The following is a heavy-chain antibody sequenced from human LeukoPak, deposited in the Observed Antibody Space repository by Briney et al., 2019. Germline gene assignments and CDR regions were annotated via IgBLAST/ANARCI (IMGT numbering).Heavy chain of an antibody. Sequence: ASVKVSCKASGYSLNAYYMHWVRQAPGQGLEWVGWINPSSGGTKYAQKFQGRVTVARDTSISTTYMELSRLTSDDTAVYYCARGLGLDYWGQGTLVTVSS. V-gene: IGHV1-2*02. CDR3: ARGLGLDY. D-gene: IGHD4-11*01. CDR1: GYSLNAYY. J-gene: IGHJ4*02. CDR2: INPSSGGT.